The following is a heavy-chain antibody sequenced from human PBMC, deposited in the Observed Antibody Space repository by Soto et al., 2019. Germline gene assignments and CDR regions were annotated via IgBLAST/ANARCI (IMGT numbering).Heavy chain of an antibody. CDR1: GFTFSSYW. V-gene: IGHV3-74*01. CDR3: AKSLAFCGGDCSWDDPLDI. CDR2: VNGDGSVT. J-gene: IGHJ3*02. Sequence: GGSLRLSCEASGFTFSSYWLHWVRRAPGKGLVWVSRVNGDGSVTNYAESVKGRFTISRDNARNTLYLQMDGLRPGDTAIYYCAKSLAFCGGDCSWDDPLDIWGQGTMVTVSS. D-gene: IGHD2-21*02.